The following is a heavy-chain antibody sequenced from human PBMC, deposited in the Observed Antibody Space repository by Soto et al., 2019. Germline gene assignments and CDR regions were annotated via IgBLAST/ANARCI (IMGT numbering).Heavy chain of an antibody. CDR3: ARERAFGESSPGYYYYGMDV. V-gene: IGHV4-4*02. D-gene: IGHD3-10*01. Sequence: QVQLQESGPGLVKPSGTLSLTCAVSGCSISSSNWCRWVRQTPGKGLEWIGEISHSGSTNYTPSLKSRVTISVDKSKNQFSLKLSSVSAADTAVYYCARERAFGESSPGYYYYGMDVWGQGTTVTVSS. CDR1: GCSISSSNW. J-gene: IGHJ6*02. CDR2: ISHSGST.